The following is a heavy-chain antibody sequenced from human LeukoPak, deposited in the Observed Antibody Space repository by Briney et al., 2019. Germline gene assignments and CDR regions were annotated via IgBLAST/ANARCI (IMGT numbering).Heavy chain of an antibody. Sequence: PGGSLRLSGAASGFTFSGYSMNWFRKAPGKGLKWVSSISTTSDYIHYADSLKGRVAISRDNAKNSLYLQMNSLRAEDTAVYYCARGGIYSQGFDYWGQGSLVTVSS. CDR3: ARGGIYSQGFDY. J-gene: IGHJ4*02. D-gene: IGHD6-13*01. V-gene: IGHV3-21*01. CDR1: GFTFSGYS. CDR2: ISTTSDYI.